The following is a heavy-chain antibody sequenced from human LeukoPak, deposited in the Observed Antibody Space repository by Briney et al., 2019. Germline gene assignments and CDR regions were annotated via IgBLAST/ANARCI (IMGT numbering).Heavy chain of an antibody. CDR2: ISGSAAKT. V-gene: IGHV3-23*01. Sequence: GGSLRLSCAASGFTFSNYAMSWVRQPPGKGLEWVSAISGSAAKTYYADSVKGRFTISRDNSKNTLYLQMNSLRAEDTAVYYCAKVAIRSSGYYDWGQGTLVTVSS. CDR3: AKVAIRSSGYYD. D-gene: IGHD3-22*01. CDR1: GFTFSNYA. J-gene: IGHJ4*02.